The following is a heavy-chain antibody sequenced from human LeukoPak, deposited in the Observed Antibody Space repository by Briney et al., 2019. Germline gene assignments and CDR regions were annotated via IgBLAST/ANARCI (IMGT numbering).Heavy chain of an antibody. V-gene: IGHV3-21*01. J-gene: IGHJ4*02. Sequence: GGSLRLSCAASGFTFDDYDMNWVRQAPGKGLEWVSSISSSSYYIYNADSVKGRFTISRDNANNSLYLQMNSLRAEDTAVYYCARLYCSSTSCFASDYWGQGTLVTVSS. CDR1: GFTFDDYD. D-gene: IGHD2-2*01. CDR3: ARLYCSSTSCFASDY. CDR2: ISSSSYYI.